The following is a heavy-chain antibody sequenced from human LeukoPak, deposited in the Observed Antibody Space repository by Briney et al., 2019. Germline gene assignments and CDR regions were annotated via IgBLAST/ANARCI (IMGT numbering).Heavy chain of an antibody. V-gene: IGHV4-34*01. J-gene: IGHJ5*02. CDR1: GGSFSGYY. D-gene: IGHD1-26*01. CDR3: ARVIRPGGGSYFGWFDP. CDR2: IYYGGST. Sequence: SETLTPTCAVYGGSFSGYYWSWIRQPPGKGLEWIGSIYYGGSTYYNPSLKSRVTMSVDTSKNQFSLKLNSVTAANTAVYYCARVIRPGGGSYFGWFDPWGQGTLVTVSS.